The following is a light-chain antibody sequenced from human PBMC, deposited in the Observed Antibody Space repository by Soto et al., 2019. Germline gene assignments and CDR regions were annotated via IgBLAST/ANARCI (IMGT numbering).Light chain of an antibody. Sequence: DVQMTQSPSSLSASVGDTIIITCRASETIRQYLNWYQQKPGTAPKLLIYAASNFQSGVTSRFSGSGFGIEFTLSISSLQPEDFATSYCQQSSTTPLTFGGGTKVETK. CDR2: AAS. J-gene: IGKJ4*01. CDR3: QQSSTTPLT. V-gene: IGKV1-39*01. CDR1: ETIRQY.